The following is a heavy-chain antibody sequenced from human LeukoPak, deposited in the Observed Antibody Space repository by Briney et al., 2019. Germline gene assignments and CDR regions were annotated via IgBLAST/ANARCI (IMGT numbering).Heavy chain of an antibody. J-gene: IGHJ5*02. CDR2: IYYSGST. V-gene: IGHV4-39*07. D-gene: IGHD4-17*01. CDR1: GDSISSGSYY. CDR3: ARVYGDYSREQFWLDP. Sequence: SETLSLTCTVSGDSISSGSYYWGWIRQPPGKGLEWIGSIYYSGSTYNNPSLKSRVILSVDMSKNQFSLNLRSVTAADTAVYYCARVYGDYSREQFWLDPWGQGTLVTVSS.